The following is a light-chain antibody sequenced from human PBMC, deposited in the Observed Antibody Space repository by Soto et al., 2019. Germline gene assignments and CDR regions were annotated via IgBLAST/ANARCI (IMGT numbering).Light chain of an antibody. Sequence: EIVLTQSPGTLSLSPGERATLSCRVSQSVSSSYLAWYQPKPGQAPRLXXYGASTRANGVPARFSGRGSGTELTLTISSLQSEDFAVYYCQQYTNWPTNTFGQGTRLEIK. V-gene: IGKV3-15*01. CDR1: QSVSSSY. J-gene: IGKJ5*01. CDR3: QQYTNWPTNT. CDR2: GAS.